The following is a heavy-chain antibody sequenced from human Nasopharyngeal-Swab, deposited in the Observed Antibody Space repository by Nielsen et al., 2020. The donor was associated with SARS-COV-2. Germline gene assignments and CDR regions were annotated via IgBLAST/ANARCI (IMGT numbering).Heavy chain of an antibody. CDR3: ASGSMIAFGGITGKFDL. CDR2: IDPNNGAT. CDR1: GYTFIGYY. J-gene: IGHJ5*02. V-gene: IGHV1-2*02. D-gene: IGHD3-16*01. Sequence: ASVKVSCKASGYTFIGYYIHWVRQAPGQGLEWLGWIDPNNGATKYAQTFQGRISVTRDTSFSTAYMELSGLRSDDTAVYYCASGSMIAFGGITGKFDLWGQGTLVTVSS.